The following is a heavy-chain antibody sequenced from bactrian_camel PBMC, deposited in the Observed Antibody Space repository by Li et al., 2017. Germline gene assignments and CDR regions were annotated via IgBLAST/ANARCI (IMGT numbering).Heavy chain of an antibody. CDR1: AWTAC. D-gene: IGHD4*01. CDR3: AADYGAIATLSSSQLRLI. V-gene: IGHV3-3*01. Sequence: HVQLVESGGGSALAGGSLRLSCVASAWTACMGWFRQAPGKEREGVATLFASNTNTYYADSVKGRFTISKDNAKNTLYLQMNSLKPEDTGMYYCAADYGAIATLSSSQLRLIIGARGPRSPSP. CDR2: LFASNTNT. J-gene: IGHJ4*01.